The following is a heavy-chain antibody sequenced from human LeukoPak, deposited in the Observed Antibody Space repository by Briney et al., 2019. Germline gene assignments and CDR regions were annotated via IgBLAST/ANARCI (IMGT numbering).Heavy chain of an antibody. Sequence: SQTLSLTCAISGDSVSSNSVSWNWIRQSPSRGLEWLGRTYYRSKWSNDYAVSVKSRITINPDTSKNQFSLQLNSVTPEDTAVYYCGRVNWGSGRAFDIWGQGTRVTVSS. CDR2: TYYRSKWSN. J-gene: IGHJ3*02. CDR1: GDSVSSNSVS. V-gene: IGHV6-1*01. D-gene: IGHD7-27*01. CDR3: GRVNWGSGRAFDI.